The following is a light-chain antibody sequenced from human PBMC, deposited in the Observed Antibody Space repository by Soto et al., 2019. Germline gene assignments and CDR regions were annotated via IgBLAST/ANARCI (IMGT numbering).Light chain of an antibody. CDR3: QQYGSSLPST. CDR1: QSVSSSY. CDR2: GAS. V-gene: IGKV3-20*01. Sequence: EIVLTQSPGNLSLSPGERATLSCRASQSVSSSYLAWYQQKPGQAPRLLIYGASSRATGIPDRFSGSGSGTDFTLTISSLEPEDFAVYYCQQYGSSLPSTFGQGTKVEIK. J-gene: IGKJ1*01.